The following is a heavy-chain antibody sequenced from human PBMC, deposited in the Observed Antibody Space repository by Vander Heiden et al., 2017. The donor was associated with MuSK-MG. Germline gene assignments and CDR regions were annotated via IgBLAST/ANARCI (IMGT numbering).Heavy chain of an antibody. CDR3: ARDPGIVVVPAAMGWSLFDP. D-gene: IGHD2-2*01. V-gene: IGHV3-33*01. CDR2: IWYDGSNK. CDR1: GFTSSTYA. Sequence: QVQLVGSGGGVVQPGRSLRPSCQAPGFTSSTYALHWVRQAPGKGLEWVAVIWYDGSNKYYADSVKGRFTISRDNSKNTLYLQMNSLRAEDTAVYYCARDPGIVVVPAAMGWSLFDPWGQGTLVTVSS. J-gene: IGHJ5*02.